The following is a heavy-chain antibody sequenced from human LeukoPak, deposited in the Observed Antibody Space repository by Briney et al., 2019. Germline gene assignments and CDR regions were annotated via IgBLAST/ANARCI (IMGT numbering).Heavy chain of an antibody. CDR2: ISGSGGST. CDR3: ASVGDGYNFGQLYFDY. Sequence: GGSLRLSCAASGFTFSSYAMSWVRQAPGKGLEWVSAISGSGGSTYYADSVKGRFTISRDNSKNTLYLQMSSLRAEDTAVHYCASVGDGYNFGQLYFDYWGQGTLVTVSS. V-gene: IGHV3-23*01. CDR1: GFTFSSYA. J-gene: IGHJ4*02. D-gene: IGHD5-24*01.